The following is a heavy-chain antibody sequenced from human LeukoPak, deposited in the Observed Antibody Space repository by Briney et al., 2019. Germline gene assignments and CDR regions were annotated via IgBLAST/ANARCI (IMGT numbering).Heavy chain of an antibody. Sequence: GGSLRLSCAASGFTFSGYSMNWVRQAPGKGLEWVSSISSSSSYIYYADSVKGRFTIPRDNAKNSLYLQMNSLRAEDTAVYYCARGVVRYFDYWGQGALVTVSS. CDR3: ARGVVRYFDY. J-gene: IGHJ4*02. CDR2: ISSSSSYI. D-gene: IGHD3-9*01. CDR1: GFTFSGYS. V-gene: IGHV3-21*01.